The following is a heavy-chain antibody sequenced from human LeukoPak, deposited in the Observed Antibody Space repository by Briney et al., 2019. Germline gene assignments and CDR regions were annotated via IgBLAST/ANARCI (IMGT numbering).Heavy chain of an antibody. J-gene: IGHJ4*02. V-gene: IGHV1-18*01. Sequence: ASVKVSCKASGYTFTSCGISWVRQAPGQGLEWMGWISAYNGNTNYAQKLQGRVTMTTDTSTSTAYMELRSLRSDDTAVYYCARLSRGYYDSSGYSFGDYWGQGTLVTVSS. CDR1: GYTFTSCG. CDR3: ARLSRGYYDSSGYSFGDY. CDR2: ISAYNGNT. D-gene: IGHD3-22*01.